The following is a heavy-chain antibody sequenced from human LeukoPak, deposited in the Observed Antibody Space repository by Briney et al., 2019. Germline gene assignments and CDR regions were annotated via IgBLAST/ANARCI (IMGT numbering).Heavy chain of an antibody. J-gene: IGHJ6*03. Sequence: PSETLSLTCTVSGGSISSGSYYWSWIRQPAGKGLEWIGRIYTSGSTNYNPSLKSRVTISVDTSENQFSLKLSSVTAADTAVYYCARAPIPAAMTMDVWGKGTTVTVSS. CDR2: IYTSGST. CDR1: GGSISSGSYY. D-gene: IGHD2-2*01. V-gene: IGHV4-61*02. CDR3: ARAPIPAAMTMDV.